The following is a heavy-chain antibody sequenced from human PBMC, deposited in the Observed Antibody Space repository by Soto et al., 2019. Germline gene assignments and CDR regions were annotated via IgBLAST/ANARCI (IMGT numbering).Heavy chain of an antibody. CDR3: ARESRYCSGGSCYFLPGIDY. V-gene: IGHV1-69*12. CDR1: GGTFSSYA. D-gene: IGHD2-15*01. CDR2: IIPIFCTA. Sequence: QVQLVQSGAEVKKPGSSVKVSCKASGGTFSSYAIIWVRQAPGQGLEWMGGIIPIFCTANYAQKFQGRVTITADESTSTAYMELSSLRSEDTAVYYCARESRYCSGGSCYFLPGIDYWGQGTLVTVSS. J-gene: IGHJ4*02.